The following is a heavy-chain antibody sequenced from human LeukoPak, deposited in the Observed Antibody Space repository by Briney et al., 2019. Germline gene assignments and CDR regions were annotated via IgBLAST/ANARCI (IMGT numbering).Heavy chain of an antibody. Sequence: SETLSLTCAVSGGSISSGGSSWSWIRQPPGKGLEWIGYIYHSGSTYYNPSLKSRATISVDRSKNQFSLKLSSVTAADTAVYYCARVQLSLHARLYCSGGSCPQGDAFDIWGQGTMVTVSS. CDR1: GGSISSGGSS. V-gene: IGHV4-30-2*01. D-gene: IGHD2-15*01. CDR2: IYHSGST. J-gene: IGHJ3*02. CDR3: ARVQLSLHARLYCSGGSCPQGDAFDI.